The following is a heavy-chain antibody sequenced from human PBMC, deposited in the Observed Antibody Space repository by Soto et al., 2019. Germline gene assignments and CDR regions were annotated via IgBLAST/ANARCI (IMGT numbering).Heavy chain of an antibody. J-gene: IGHJ4*02. CDR2: IYYSGRT. V-gene: IGHV4-31*03. CDR3: ARGRSGYDSKGLFFDY. CDR1: GVSISSGGYY. Sequence: SETLSLTCTVSGVSISSGGYYWGWIRQHPGKGLEWIGNIYYSGRTYYNPSLKSRVTISVDTSKNQFSLKLSSVTAADTAVYYCARGRSGYDSKGLFFDYWGQGTLVTVSS. D-gene: IGHD5-12*01.